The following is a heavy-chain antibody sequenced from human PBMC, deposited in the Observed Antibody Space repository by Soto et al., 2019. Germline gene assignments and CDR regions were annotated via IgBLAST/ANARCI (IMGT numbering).Heavy chain of an antibody. Sequence: TLSLTSSFSGVNIRSGGYYWSWIRQHPGKGLEWIGYIYYSGSTYYNPSLKRRVTISVDTSKNQFSLKLSSVTAADTAVYYCARDVGSIGSFDYWGQGTLVTVSS. D-gene: IGHD1-26*01. CDR3: ARDVGSIGSFDY. CDR2: IYYSGST. J-gene: IGHJ4*02. CDR1: GVNIRSGGYY. V-gene: IGHV4-31*03.